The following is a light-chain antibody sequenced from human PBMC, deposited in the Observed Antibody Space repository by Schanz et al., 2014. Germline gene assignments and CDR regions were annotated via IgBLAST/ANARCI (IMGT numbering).Light chain of an antibody. J-gene: IGKJ1*01. CDR1: EGVASNY. V-gene: IGKV3-20*01. Sequence: PGEGVTLSCRASEGVASNYVAWYQQKPGQAPRLLIDGASTRVTGIPDRFRGRGSLTDFTLTISSLEPEDSAVYYCHQYGTSWWTFGQGTKVEVK. CDR2: GAS. CDR3: HQYGTSWWT.